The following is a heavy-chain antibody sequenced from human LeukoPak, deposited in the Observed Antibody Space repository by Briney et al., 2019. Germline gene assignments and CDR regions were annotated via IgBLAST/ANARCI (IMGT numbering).Heavy chain of an antibody. V-gene: IGHV3-30*18. Sequence: PGGSLRLSCAASGFTFSTFGMHWVRQAPGKGLDWVALISYDGSIKYYADSVKGRFTISRDNSKNTLYLQMNSLRDEDTAVYYCAKVSAVGGFYCYGMDVWGQGTTVTVSS. J-gene: IGHJ6*02. CDR2: ISYDGSIK. CDR3: AKVSAVGGFYCYGMDV. CDR1: GFTFSTFG. D-gene: IGHD6-19*01.